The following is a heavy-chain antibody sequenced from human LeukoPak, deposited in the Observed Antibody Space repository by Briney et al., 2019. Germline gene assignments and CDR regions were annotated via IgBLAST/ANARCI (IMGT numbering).Heavy chain of an antibody. CDR2: IKSKTDGGTT. J-gene: IGHJ3*02. CDR3: TTDRPIDILTGYPSGAFDI. CDR1: GFTFSNAW. Sequence: GGSLRLSCAASGFTFSNAWMSWVRQAPGKGLEWVGRIKSKTDGGTTDYAAPVKGRFTISRDDSKNTLYLQMNSLKTEDTAVYYCTTDRPIDILTGYPSGAFDIWGQGTMVTVSS. D-gene: IGHD3-9*01. V-gene: IGHV3-15*01.